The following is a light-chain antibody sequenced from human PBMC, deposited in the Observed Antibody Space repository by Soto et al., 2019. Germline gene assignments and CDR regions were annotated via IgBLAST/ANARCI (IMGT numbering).Light chain of an antibody. V-gene: IGKV3-11*01. CDR2: DAS. CDR1: QRVSSY. J-gene: IGKJ2*01. CDR3: QQRSNCPPMYT. Sequence: EIVLTQSPATLSLSPGERATLSCRASQRVSSYLAWYQQKPGQAPRLLIYDASNRATGIPARFSGSGSVTDFTLTISSLDPEDFAVYYCQQRSNCPPMYTFGQGTKLEIK.